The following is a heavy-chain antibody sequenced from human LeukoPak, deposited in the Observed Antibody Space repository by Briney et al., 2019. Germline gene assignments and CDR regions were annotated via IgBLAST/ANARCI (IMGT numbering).Heavy chain of an antibody. CDR1: GYTLTELS. V-gene: IGHV1-24*01. D-gene: IGHD3-10*01. CDR3: AREGGVTMADY. J-gene: IGHJ4*02. CDR2: FDPEDGET. Sequence: ASVKVSCKVSGYTLTELSMHWVRQAPGKGLEWMGGFDPEDGETIYAQKFQGRVTMTRDTSISTAYMELSRLRSDDTAVYYCAREGGVTMADYWGQGTLVTVSS.